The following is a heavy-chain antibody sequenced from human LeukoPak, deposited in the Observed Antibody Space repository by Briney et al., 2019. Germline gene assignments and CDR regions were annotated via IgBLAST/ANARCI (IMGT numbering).Heavy chain of an antibody. V-gene: IGHV4-38-2*01. J-gene: IGHJ6*03. Sequence: SETLSLTCAVSGYSISSGYDWGWIRQPPGKGLEWIGSIYHSGSTYYNPSLKSRVTISVDTSKNQFSLKLSSVTAADTAVYYCAADIVVVVAATSVHYYYYMDVWGKGTTVTVSS. CDR3: AADIVVVVAATSVHYYYYMDV. CDR2: IYHSGST. D-gene: IGHD2-15*01. CDR1: GYSISSGYD.